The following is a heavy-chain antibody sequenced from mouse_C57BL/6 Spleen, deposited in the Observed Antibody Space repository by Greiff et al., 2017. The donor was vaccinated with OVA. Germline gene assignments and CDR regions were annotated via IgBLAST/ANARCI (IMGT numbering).Heavy chain of an antibody. D-gene: IGHD2-4*01. CDR3: ARRDYDDAMDY. Sequence: QVQLQQPGAELVKPGASVKMSCKASGYTFTSYWITWVKQRPGQGLEWIGDIYPGSGSTNYNEQFKSKATLTVDTSSSTAYMQLSSLTSEDSAVYYCARRDYDDAMDYWGQGTSVTVSS. CDR1: GYTFTSYW. V-gene: IGHV1-55*01. J-gene: IGHJ4*01. CDR2: IYPGSGST.